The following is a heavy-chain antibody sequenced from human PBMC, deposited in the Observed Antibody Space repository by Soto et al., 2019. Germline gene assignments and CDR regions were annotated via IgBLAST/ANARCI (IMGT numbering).Heavy chain of an antibody. Sequence: GASVKVSCKASGGTFSSYAISWVRQAPGQGLEWMGGIIPIFGTANYAQKFQGRVTITADESTSTAYMELSSLRSEDTAVYYCARVRSGSGYLLMWEHYYYYGMDVWGQGTTVTVSS. CDR3: ARVRSGSGYLLMWEHYYYYGMDV. D-gene: IGHD3-3*01. J-gene: IGHJ6*02. CDR1: GGTFSSYA. V-gene: IGHV1-69*13. CDR2: IIPIFGTA.